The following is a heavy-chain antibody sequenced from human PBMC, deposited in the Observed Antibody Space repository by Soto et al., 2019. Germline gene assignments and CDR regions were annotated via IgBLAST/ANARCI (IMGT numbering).Heavy chain of an antibody. CDR3: ASQGTPYSGSGHCYEMEV. D-gene: IGHD5-18*01. CDR2: IFPAAAYT. CDR1: GFTCNTYG. V-gene: IGHV5-51*01. Sequence: PXESLRVSVNASGFTCNTYGSAWVRQMPWKGLEWIGAIFPAAAYTRYSPSFQGQGTISADRSLSSAHIQCGSLSDSDRTTYYCASQGTPYSGSGHCYEMEVSGTGSTVTVSP. J-gene: IGHJ6*04.